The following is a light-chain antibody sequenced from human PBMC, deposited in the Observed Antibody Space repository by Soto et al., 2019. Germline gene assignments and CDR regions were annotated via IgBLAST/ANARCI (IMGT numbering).Light chain of an antibody. CDR3: QQYDNLIT. CDR1: QDITNY. J-gene: IGKJ5*01. CDR2: DAS. Sequence: DIQMTQSPSSLSASEGDRVTITCQASQDITNYLNWYQQKPGKAPRLLLYDASSLETGVPSRFSGSGSGTDFTFTISSLQPEDIATYYCQQYDNLITFGQGTRLEIK. V-gene: IGKV1-33*01.